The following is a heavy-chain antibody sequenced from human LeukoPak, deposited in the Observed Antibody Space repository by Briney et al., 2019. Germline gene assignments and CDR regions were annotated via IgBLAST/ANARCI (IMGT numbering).Heavy chain of an antibody. CDR3: ARDLGSQMATISDWFDP. V-gene: IGHV4-39*07. CDR1: GGSISSSLSY. J-gene: IGHJ5*02. Sequence: TETLSLTCTVSGGSISSSLSYWGWIRQPPGKGLEWIGSIYYSGDTYFNPSLKSRVTISVDTSKKQFSLKLSSVTAADTAVYYCARDLGSQMATISDWFDPWAREPWSPSPQ. CDR2: IYYSGDT. D-gene: IGHD5-24*01.